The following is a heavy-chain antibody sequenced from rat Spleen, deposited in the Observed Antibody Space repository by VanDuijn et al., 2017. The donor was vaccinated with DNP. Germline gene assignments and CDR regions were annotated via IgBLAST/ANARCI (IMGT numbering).Heavy chain of an antibody. D-gene: IGHD1-11*01. CDR1: GFTFSDYY. Sequence: EVQLVESGGGLEEPGGSLSLSCATSGFTFSDYYMAWVRQAPTKGLEWVASISTGGGNTYYRDSVEGRFTISRDNAKSTLYLQMDSLRSEETATYYCARHGEVPTRFAMDAWGQGTSVTVSS. J-gene: IGHJ4*01. V-gene: IGHV5S23*01. CDR2: ISTGGGNT. CDR3: ARHGEVPTRFAMDA.